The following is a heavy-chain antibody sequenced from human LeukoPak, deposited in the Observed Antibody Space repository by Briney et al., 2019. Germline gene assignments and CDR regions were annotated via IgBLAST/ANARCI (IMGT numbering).Heavy chain of an antibody. CDR1: GVSFSGYY. CDR3: ARGLLLS. CDR2: INHSGST. D-gene: IGHD2-15*01. V-gene: IGHV4-34*01. J-gene: IGHJ3*01. Sequence: AETLSLTCAVYGVSFSGYYLSWIRQPPGKGLEWIGEINHSGSTNYNPSLKSRVTISVDTSKNQFSLKLSSVTAADTAVYYRARGLLLSWGQGTMVTVSS.